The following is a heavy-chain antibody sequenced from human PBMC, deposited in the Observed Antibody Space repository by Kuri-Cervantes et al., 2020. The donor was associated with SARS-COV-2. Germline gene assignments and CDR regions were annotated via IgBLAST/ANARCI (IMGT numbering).Heavy chain of an antibody. CDR1: DDTFSSYG. CDR3: ARVRGSKYYYGSRYYYYYTDV. J-gene: IGHJ6*03. D-gene: IGHD3-10*01. V-gene: IGHV1-18*01. CDR2: ISPYNHNT. Sequence: ASVKVSCKPADDTFSSYGFSWARQAPGQGLEWMGWISPYNHNTKYAEKLQGRVTMTTDTSTSTAYMELRGLRSDDTAVYYCARVRGSKYYYGSRYYYYYTDVWGQGTTVTVSS.